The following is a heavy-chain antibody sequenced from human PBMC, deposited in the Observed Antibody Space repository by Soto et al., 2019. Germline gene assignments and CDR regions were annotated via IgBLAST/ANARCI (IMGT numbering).Heavy chain of an antibody. CDR2: IYSGGST. CDR3: ARYDYGDYEDAFDI. V-gene: IGHV3-66*01. CDR1: GFTVSSNY. J-gene: IGHJ3*02. D-gene: IGHD4-17*01. Sequence: EVQLVESGGGLVQPGGSLRLSCAASGFTVSSNYMSWVRQAPGKGLEWVSVIYSGGSTYYADSVKGRFTISRDNSKNTLYLQMNNLRAEDTAVYYCARYDYGDYEDAFDIWGQGTMVTVSS.